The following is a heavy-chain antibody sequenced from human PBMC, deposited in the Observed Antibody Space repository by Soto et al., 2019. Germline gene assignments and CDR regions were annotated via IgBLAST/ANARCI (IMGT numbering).Heavy chain of an antibody. CDR1: GYTFTSYG. Sequence: ASVKVSCKASGYTFTSYGISWVRQAPGQGLEWMGWISAYNGNTNYAQKLQGRVTMTTDTSTSTAYMELRSLRSDDTAVYYCARLPPYYDFWSGYSTIPNYYYGMDVWGQGTTVTVSS. J-gene: IGHJ6*02. CDR3: ARLPPYYDFWSGYSTIPNYYYGMDV. V-gene: IGHV1-18*01. D-gene: IGHD3-3*01. CDR2: ISAYNGNT.